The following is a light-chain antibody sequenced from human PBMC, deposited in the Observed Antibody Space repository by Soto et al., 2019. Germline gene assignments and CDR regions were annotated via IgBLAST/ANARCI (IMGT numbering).Light chain of an antibody. CDR1: QNIFTY. J-gene: IGKJ2*01. V-gene: IGKV1-39*01. Sequence: DIQVTQSPSSLSASVGDRVTITCRASQNIFTYLNWYQQRPGKAPNLLIYTTSNLQSGVSSRFSGSGSGTDFTLTISSLQPEDFATYYCQHSYSSPSFGRGTKVEIK. CDR3: QHSYSSPS. CDR2: TTS.